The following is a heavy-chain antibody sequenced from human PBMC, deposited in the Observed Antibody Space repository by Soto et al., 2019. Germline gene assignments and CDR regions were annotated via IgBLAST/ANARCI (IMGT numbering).Heavy chain of an antibody. CDR2: IIPIFGTA. CDR3: ARDRAVAVPFLCGMHV. Sequence: ASVKVSCKASGGTFSSYAISWVRQAPGQGLEWMGGIIPIFGTANYAQKFQGRVTITADESTRTAYMELSSLRSEDTAVYYCARDRAVAVPFLCGMHVSGPGTTLTVYS. CDR1: GGTFSSYA. J-gene: IGHJ6*02. D-gene: IGHD6-19*01. V-gene: IGHV1-69*13.